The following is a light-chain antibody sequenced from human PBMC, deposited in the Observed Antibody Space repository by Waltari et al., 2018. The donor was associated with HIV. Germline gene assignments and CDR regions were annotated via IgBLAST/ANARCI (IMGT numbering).Light chain of an antibody. Sequence: VLTQSPGPLSLSPGERVTLSCWASQTISRSNFAWYQQKIGQATRPLIYGTSNRAAGIPDRFSGSGSGTDFTLTISRLEPEDFAFYYCQHYDGSPLTFGGGTKVEVK. CDR2: GTS. CDR3: QHYDGSPLT. V-gene: IGKV3-20*01. J-gene: IGKJ4*01. CDR1: QTISRSN.